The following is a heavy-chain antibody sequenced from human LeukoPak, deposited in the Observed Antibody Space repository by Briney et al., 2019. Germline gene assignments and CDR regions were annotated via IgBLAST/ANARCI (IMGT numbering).Heavy chain of an antibody. Sequence: ASVKVSCKASGYTFTAYYMHWVRQAPGQGLEWMGWINPNSGGTKYAQKFQGRVTTTRDTSISTAYMELSRLSSADTAMYYCARKKLNGVSYDYWGQGTLVTVSS. D-gene: IGHD2-8*01. V-gene: IGHV1-2*02. CDR3: ARKKLNGVSYDY. CDR1: GYTFTAYY. CDR2: INPNSGGT. J-gene: IGHJ4*02.